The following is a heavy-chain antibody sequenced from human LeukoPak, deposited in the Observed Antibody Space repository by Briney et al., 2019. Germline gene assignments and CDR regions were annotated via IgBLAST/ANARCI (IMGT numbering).Heavy chain of an antibody. V-gene: IGHV3-30*04. Sequence: PGGSLRLSCAASGFTFSSYAMHWVRQAPGKGLEWVAVISYDGSNKYYADSVKGRFTISRDNAKNSLYLQMNSLRAEDTAVYYCAREAPTVTRDFDYWGQGTLVTVSS. D-gene: IGHD4-17*01. J-gene: IGHJ4*02. CDR1: GFTFSSYA. CDR2: ISYDGSNK. CDR3: AREAPTVTRDFDY.